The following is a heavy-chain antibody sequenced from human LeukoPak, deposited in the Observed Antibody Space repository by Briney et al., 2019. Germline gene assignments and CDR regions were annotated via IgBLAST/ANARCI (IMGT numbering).Heavy chain of an antibody. Sequence: SETLSLTCAVYGGSFSGYYWSRIRQPPGKGLEWIGEINHSGSTNYNPSLKSRVTISVDTSKNQFSLKLSSVTAADTAVYYCARVPRGIAAAGPLFGPWGQGTLVTVSS. V-gene: IGHV4-34*01. J-gene: IGHJ5*02. CDR2: INHSGST. D-gene: IGHD6-13*01. CDR3: ARVPRGIAAAGPLFGP. CDR1: GGSFSGYY.